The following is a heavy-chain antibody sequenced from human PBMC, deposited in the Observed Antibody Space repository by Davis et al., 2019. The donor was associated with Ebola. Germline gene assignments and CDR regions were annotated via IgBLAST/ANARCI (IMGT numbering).Heavy chain of an antibody. CDR1: GYTFTRYY. D-gene: IGHD3-10*01. CDR3: ARDYYGSGSYSSFDP. J-gene: IGHJ5*02. CDR2: INPSGGST. V-gene: IGHV1-46*01. Sequence: AASVKVSCKASGYTFTRYYMHCVRQAPGQWLEWMGIINPSGGSTSYAQKFQGRVTMTRDTSTSTVYMELSSLRSEDTAVYYCARDYYGSGSYSSFDPWGQGTLVTVSS.